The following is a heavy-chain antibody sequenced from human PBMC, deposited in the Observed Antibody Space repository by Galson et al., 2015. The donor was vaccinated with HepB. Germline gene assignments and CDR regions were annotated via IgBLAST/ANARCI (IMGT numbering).Heavy chain of an antibody. D-gene: IGHD3-22*01. Sequence: SVKVSCKASGYTFTGYYMHWVRQAPGQGLEWMGRIIPILGIANYAQKFQGRVTITADKSTSTAYMELSSLRSEDTAVYYCAVTYYYDSSGYYSLFDYWGQGTLVTVSS. J-gene: IGHJ4*02. CDR1: GYTFTGYY. V-gene: IGHV1-69*02. CDR3: AVTYYYDSSGYYSLFDY. CDR2: IIPILGIA.